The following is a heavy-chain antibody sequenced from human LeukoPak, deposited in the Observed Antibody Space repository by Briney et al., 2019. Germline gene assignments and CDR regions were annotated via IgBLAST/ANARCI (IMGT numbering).Heavy chain of an antibody. CDR1: GFTFSSYA. V-gene: IGHV3-23*01. CDR2: ISGSGGST. D-gene: IGHD5-12*01. J-gene: IGHJ4*02. CDR3: ANRYSGYDPYFDY. Sequence: GGSLRLSCAASGFTFSSYAMSWVRQAPGKGLEWVSAISGSGGSTYYADSVEGRFTISRDNSKNTLYLQMNSLRAEDTAVYYCANRYSGYDPYFDYWGQGTLVTVSS.